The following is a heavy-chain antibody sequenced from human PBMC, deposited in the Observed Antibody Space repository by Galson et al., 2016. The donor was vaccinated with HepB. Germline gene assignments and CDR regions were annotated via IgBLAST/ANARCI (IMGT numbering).Heavy chain of an antibody. D-gene: IGHD3-9*01. V-gene: IGHV3-23*01. CDR1: GFTFSDFG. Sequence: LRLSCAASGFTFSDFGMHWVRQAPGKGLEWVSGISDNGGSTYYADSVKGRFTISRDNSKNTLYLQMNSLRAEDTAVYYCAKEGRDILTGYYNGDAFDIWGQGTMVTVSS. CDR3: AKEGRDILTGYYNGDAFDI. CDR2: ISDNGGST. J-gene: IGHJ3*02.